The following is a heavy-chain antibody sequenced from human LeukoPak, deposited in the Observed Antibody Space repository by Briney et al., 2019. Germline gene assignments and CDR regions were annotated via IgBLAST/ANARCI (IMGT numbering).Heavy chain of an antibody. CDR1: GGAFISYA. D-gene: IGHD6-13*01. CDR2: IIPIFGTA. Sequence: SVKVSCKASGGAFISYAISWVRQAPGQGLEWMGGIIPIFGTANYAQKFQGRVTITADESTSTAYMELSSLRSADTDVYYCARESRISIAAAGTSGYWAKGPLVTVSS. V-gene: IGHV1-69*01. J-gene: IGHJ4*02. CDR3: ARESRISIAAAGTSGY.